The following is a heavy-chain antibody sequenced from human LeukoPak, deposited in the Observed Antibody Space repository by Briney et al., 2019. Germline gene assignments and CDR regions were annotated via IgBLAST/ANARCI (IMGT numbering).Heavy chain of an antibody. D-gene: IGHD2-2*01. CDR3: ARGGAVVPAAQNWFDP. Sequence: ASVKVSCKASGYTFTSYYMHWVRQAPGQGLQWMGIINPSGGSTSYAQKFQGRVTMTRDTSTSTVYMELSSVTAADTAVYYCARGGAVVPAAQNWFDPWGQGTLVTVSS. V-gene: IGHV1-46*01. J-gene: IGHJ5*02. CDR1: GYTFTSYY. CDR2: INPSGGST.